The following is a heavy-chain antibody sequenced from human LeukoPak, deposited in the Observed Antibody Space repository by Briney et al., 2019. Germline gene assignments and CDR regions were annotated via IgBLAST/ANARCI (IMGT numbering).Heavy chain of an antibody. CDR3: AKNPGAYGDYFPFDY. Sequence: AGGSLRLSCTASGFTFGDYAMSWFRQGPGKGLEWVSGISGRGDVTHYADSVRGRFTISRDNSKNTLYLEMTSLRGEDTAVYYCAKNPGAYGDYFPFDYWGQGTLVTVSS. D-gene: IGHD4-17*01. CDR2: ISGRGDVT. CDR1: GFTFGDYA. J-gene: IGHJ4*02. V-gene: IGHV3-23*01.